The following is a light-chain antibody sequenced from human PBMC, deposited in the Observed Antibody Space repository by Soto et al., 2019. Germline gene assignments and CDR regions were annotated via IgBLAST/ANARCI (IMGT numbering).Light chain of an antibody. V-gene: IGKV1-5*03. CDR2: KAS. J-gene: IGKJ4*01. Sequence: DIQMTQSPSTLSALVLGGVRAAFRASQSIDRWLAWYQQMPGKAPHLLIYKASTLKSGVPSRFSGSGSGTEFTLTISSLQPDDVAAYYCQKYNSAPLTFGGGTKVDIK. CDR3: QKYNSAPLT. CDR1: QSIDRW.